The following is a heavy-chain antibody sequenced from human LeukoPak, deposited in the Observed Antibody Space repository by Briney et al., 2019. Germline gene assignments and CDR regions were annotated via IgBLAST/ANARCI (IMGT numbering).Heavy chain of an antibody. D-gene: IGHD6-19*01. CDR1: GYTFTSYD. CDR3: ARVGIAVAGTTDY. V-gene: IGHV1-69*04. Sequence: ASVKVSCKASGYTFTSYDINWVRQATGQGLEWMGRIIPILGIANYAQKFQGRVTITADKSTSTAYMELSSLRSEDTAVYYCARVGIAVAGTTDYWGQGTLVTVSS. J-gene: IGHJ4*02. CDR2: IIPILGIA.